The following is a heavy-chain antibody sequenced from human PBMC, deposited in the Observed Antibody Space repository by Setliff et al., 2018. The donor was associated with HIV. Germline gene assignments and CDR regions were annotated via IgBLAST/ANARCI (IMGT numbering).Heavy chain of an antibody. CDR3: ARGMLRSGWYAHHDAFDI. CDR1: GGSISSYY. Sequence: KASETLSLTCTVSGGSISSYYWSWIRQPPGKGLEWIGYIYYSGSTNYNPSLKSRVTISVDTSKNQFSLKLSSVTAADTAVYYCARGMLRSGWYAHHDAFDIWGQGTMVTVSS. V-gene: IGHV4-59*01. D-gene: IGHD6-13*01. J-gene: IGHJ3*02. CDR2: IYYSGST.